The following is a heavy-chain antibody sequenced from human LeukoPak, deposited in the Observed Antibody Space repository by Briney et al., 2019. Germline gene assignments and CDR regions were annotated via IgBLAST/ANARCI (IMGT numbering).Heavy chain of an antibody. CDR2: TNPNSGGT. CDR3: AREPYSGSYYVDY. Sequence: ASVKVSCKASGYTFTGYYMHWVRQAPGQGLEWMGWTNPNSGGTNYAQKFQGRVTMTRDTSISTAYMELSRLRSDDTAVYYCAREPYSGSYYVDYWGQGTLVTVSS. D-gene: IGHD1-26*01. V-gene: IGHV1-2*02. J-gene: IGHJ4*02. CDR1: GYTFTGYY.